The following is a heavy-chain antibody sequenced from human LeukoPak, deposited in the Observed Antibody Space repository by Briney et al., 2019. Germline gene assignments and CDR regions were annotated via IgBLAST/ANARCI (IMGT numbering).Heavy chain of an antibody. CDR3: ARDRRHGDYAY. Sequence: ASVKVSCKASGYTFTSYGISWVRQAPGQGLEWMGWISGYNGNTKYAQKLQGRVTMTTDTSTSTAYMDVKSLRSDDTAVYYCARDRRHGDYAYWGQGTLVTVSS. CDR1: GYTFTSYG. D-gene: IGHD4-17*01. J-gene: IGHJ4*02. V-gene: IGHV1-18*04. CDR2: ISGYNGNT.